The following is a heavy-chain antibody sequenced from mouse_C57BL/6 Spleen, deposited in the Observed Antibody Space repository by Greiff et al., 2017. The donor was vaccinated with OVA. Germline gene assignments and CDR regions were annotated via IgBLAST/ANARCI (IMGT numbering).Heavy chain of an antibody. Sequence: QVQLQQSGAELVRPGASVKLSCKASGYTFTDYYINWVKQRPGQGLEWIARIYPGSGNTYYNEKFKGKATLTAEKSSSTAYMQLSSLTSEDSAVYFCARCGYYDYYAMDYWGQGTSVTVSS. V-gene: IGHV1-76*01. CDR1: GYTFTDYY. CDR2: IYPGSGNT. J-gene: IGHJ4*01. CDR3: ARCGYYDYYAMDY. D-gene: IGHD2-3*01.